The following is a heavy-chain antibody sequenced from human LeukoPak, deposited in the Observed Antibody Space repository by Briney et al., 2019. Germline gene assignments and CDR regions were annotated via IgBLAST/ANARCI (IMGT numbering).Heavy chain of an antibody. CDR2: ISSSSSYI. Sequence: GGSLRLSCAASGFTFSSYSMNWVRQAPGKGLEWVSSISSSSSYIYYADSVKGRFTISRDNAKNSLYLQMNSLRAEDTAVYYCARDRGPPEVFDYWGQGTLVTVSS. V-gene: IGHV3-21*01. CDR1: GFTFSSYS. CDR3: ARDRGPPEVFDY. J-gene: IGHJ4*02.